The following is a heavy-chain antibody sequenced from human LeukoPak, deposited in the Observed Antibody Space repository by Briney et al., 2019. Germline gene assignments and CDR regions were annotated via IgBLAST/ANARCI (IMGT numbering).Heavy chain of an antibody. CDR2: IYYSGST. CDR1: GGSISSYY. D-gene: IGHD6-19*01. J-gene: IGHJ6*02. CDR3: ARPSGYSSGWTSYYGMDV. V-gene: IGHV4-59*01. Sequence: SETLSLTCTVSGGSISSYYWSWIRQPPGKGLEWIGSIYYSGSTNYNPSLKSRVTISVDTSKNQFSLKLSSVTAADTAVYYCARPSGYSSGWTSYYGMDVWGQGTTVTVSS.